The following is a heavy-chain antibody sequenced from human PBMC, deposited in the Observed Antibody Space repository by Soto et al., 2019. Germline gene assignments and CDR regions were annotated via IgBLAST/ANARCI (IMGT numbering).Heavy chain of an antibody. D-gene: IGHD7-27*01. J-gene: IGHJ4*02. Sequence: QVQLQESGPGLVEPSQTLSLSCIVSGDSINTFHYSWIWIRQSPDKGLEWIGHIYSGGSTYTIPSLKSRVPISLATSKNQFSLKLNSVTAADTAVYYCTRGPSGDKIDYWGQGALVIVSS. CDR2: IYSGGST. V-gene: IGHV4-30-4*01. CDR3: TRGPSGDKIDY. CDR1: GDSINTFHYS.